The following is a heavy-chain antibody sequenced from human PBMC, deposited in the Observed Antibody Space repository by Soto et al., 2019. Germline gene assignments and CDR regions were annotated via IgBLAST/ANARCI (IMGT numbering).Heavy chain of an antibody. J-gene: IGHJ4*02. V-gene: IGHV1-24*01. CDR2: VDPEDGET. Sequence: QVQLVQSGAEVKKPGASVKVSCKVSGYTLTDLSMQWVRQAPGKGLEWMGGVDPEDGETIYAQKFQGRVTMTGDTATDTGYVELSSLRSEDTAVYYCLTQRSGRFFEWLPEVLLGYWGQGTLVTVSS. D-gene: IGHD3-3*01. CDR1: GYTLTDLS. CDR3: LTQRSGRFFEWLPEVLLGY.